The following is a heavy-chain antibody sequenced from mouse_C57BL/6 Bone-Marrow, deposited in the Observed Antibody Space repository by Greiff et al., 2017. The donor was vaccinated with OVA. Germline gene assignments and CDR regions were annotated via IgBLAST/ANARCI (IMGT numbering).Heavy chain of an antibody. J-gene: IGHJ4*01. Sequence: EVKLMESGGGLVQPKGSLKLSCAASGFTFNTYAMHWVRQAPGKGSEWVARIRSKSSNYATSYADSVKDRFTISRDDSQSMLYLQMNNLKTEDTAMYYCVRGSSYVYYYAMDYWGQGTSVTVSS. D-gene: IGHD1-1*01. CDR1: GFTFNTYA. CDR2: IRSKSSNYAT. CDR3: VRGSSYVYYYAMDY. V-gene: IGHV10-3*01.